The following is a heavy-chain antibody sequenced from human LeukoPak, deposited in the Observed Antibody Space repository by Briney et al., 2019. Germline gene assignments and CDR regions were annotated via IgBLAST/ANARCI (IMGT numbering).Heavy chain of an antibody. CDR2: IYTSGST. CDR1: GGSISSGSYY. V-gene: IGHV4-61*02. Sequence: SETLSLTCTVSGGSISSGSYYWSWIRQPAGKGLEWIGRIYTSGSTNYNPSLKSRVTISVDTSKNQFSLKLSSVTAADTAVYYCARDRSELKLWWRQVHWFEPWRQGTLVTVSS. J-gene: IGHJ5*02. CDR3: ARDRSELKLWWRQVHWFEP. D-gene: IGHD2-21*02.